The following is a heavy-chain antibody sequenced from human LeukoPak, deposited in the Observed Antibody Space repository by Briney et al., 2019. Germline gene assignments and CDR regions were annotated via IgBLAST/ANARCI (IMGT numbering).Heavy chain of an antibody. CDR3: VRAGSYDTFDI. D-gene: IGHD1-26*01. J-gene: IGHJ3*02. V-gene: IGHV3-72*01. CDR2: IRNKAKSYTT. Sequence: PGGSLTLSCAASAFTFTDHYMDWVRQAQGQGMEWVGRIRNKAKSYTTEYAASVKGRFTISRDDSKRSVSLQMDSLKTDDTAVYYCVRAGSYDTFDIWGQGTMVTVSS. CDR1: AFTFTDHY.